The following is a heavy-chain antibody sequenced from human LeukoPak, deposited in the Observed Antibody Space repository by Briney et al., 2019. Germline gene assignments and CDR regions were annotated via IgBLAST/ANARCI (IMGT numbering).Heavy chain of an antibody. CDR1: GFTVSRNY. CDR3: ANLPRGDY. D-gene: IGHD3-10*01. CDR2: IYSGGNT. J-gene: IGHJ4*02. V-gene: IGHV3-53*01. Sequence: PGGSLRLSCAASGFTVSRNYMSWVRQAPGKGLEWVSVIYSGGNTYYADFVKGRFTISRDNSKSTLYLRINSLTAEDTAVYYCANLPRGDYWGLGTLVTVSS.